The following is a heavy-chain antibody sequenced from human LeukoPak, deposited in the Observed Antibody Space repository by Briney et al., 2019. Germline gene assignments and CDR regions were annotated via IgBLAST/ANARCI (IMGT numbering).Heavy chain of an antibody. V-gene: IGHV1-2*02. D-gene: IGHD2-21*02. CDR2: INPNSGGT. CDR1: GYTFTGYY. Sequence: ASVKVSCKASGYTFTGYYMHWVRQAPGQGPEWMGWINPNSGGTNYAQKFQGRVTMTRDTSISTAFMELSRLRSDDTAVYYCAGLTAYCGGDCYPNWFDPWGQGTLVTVSS. CDR3: AGLTAYCGGDCYPNWFDP. J-gene: IGHJ5*02.